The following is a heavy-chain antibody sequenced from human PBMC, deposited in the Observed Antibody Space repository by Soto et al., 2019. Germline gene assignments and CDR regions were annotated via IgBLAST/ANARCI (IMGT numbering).Heavy chain of an antibody. CDR2: VSHNGNDK. J-gene: IGHJ6*02. CDR1: GFTFSNYG. D-gene: IGHD3-22*01. V-gene: IGHV3-30*18. CDR3: AKATTMVVVTKDYYNSMDV. Sequence: PGGSLRLSCAASGFTFSNYGMHWVRQAPGKGLEWVAIVSHNGNDKYYVDSVKGRFTISRDNSKNTVYLQMNNLRADDTAVYYCAKATTMVVVTKDYYNSMDVWGQGTTVTVSS.